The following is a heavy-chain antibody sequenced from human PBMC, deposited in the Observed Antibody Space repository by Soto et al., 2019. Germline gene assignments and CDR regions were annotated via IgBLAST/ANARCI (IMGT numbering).Heavy chain of an antibody. CDR1: VFPFGANA. D-gene: IGHD1-26*01. CDR3: ATEMGATQGTFDN. J-gene: IGHJ4*02. CDR2: LSNTGRRT. V-gene: IGHV3-23*01. Sequence: EVQVLESGGGLVQPGGSLRLSCVVSVFPFGANAMSWVRQAPGKWLEWVSGLSNTGRRTSYADSVKGRFNISRDNSENTVYLQMNSLRVEDTAVYYCATEMGATQGTFDNWGQGTLVTVSS.